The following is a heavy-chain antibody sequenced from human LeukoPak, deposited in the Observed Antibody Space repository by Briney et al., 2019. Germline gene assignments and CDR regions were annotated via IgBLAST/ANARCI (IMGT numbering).Heavy chain of an antibody. CDR3: ARTYYYGSGSDNWFDP. D-gene: IGHD3-10*01. CDR2: IYPGDSDT. J-gene: IGHJ5*02. CDR1: GYSFTSYW. Sequence: GESLKISCKGSGYSFTSYWIGWVRQMPGKGLEWMGIIYPGDSDTRYSPSFQGQVTISAGKSISTAYLQWSSLKASDTAMYYCARTYYYGSGSDNWFDPWGQGTLVTVSS. V-gene: IGHV5-51*01.